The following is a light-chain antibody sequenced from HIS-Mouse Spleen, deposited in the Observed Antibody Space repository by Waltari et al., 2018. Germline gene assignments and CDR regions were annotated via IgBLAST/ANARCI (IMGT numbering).Light chain of an antibody. V-gene: IGLV3-10*01. CDR3: YSTDSSGNHRV. Sequence: SYELTQPPSVSVSPGQTARIPCSGDALPKKYAYWYQQKSGQAPVLVIYEDSKRTSGIPARFSGSSAGTMATLTISGAQVEDEADYYCYSTDSSGNHRVFGGGTKLTVL. CDR2: EDS. CDR1: ALPKKY. J-gene: IGLJ2*01.